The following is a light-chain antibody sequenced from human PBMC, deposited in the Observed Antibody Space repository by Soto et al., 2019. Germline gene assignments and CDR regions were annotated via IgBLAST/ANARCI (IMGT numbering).Light chain of an antibody. CDR2: NVS. CDR1: SSDVGAYDY. J-gene: IGLJ2*01. V-gene: IGLV2-14*01. Sequence: QSALTQPASVSGFPGQSITISCTGTSSDVGAYDYVSWYQQHPGKAPKLMLHNVSNRPSGVSNRFSGSKSGNTASLTISGLQAEDEADYYCSSYTTSSTVVFGGGTKLTVL. CDR3: SSYTTSSTVV.